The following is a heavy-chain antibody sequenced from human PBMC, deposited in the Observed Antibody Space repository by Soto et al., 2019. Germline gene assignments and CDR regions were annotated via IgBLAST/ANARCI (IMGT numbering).Heavy chain of an antibody. D-gene: IGHD5-18*01. CDR1: GFTFSSYG. CDR2: ISYDGSNK. Sequence: HPGGSLRLSCAASGFTFSSYGMHWVRQAPGKGLEWVAVISYDGSNKYYADSVKGRFTISRDNSKNTLYLQMNSLRAEDTAVYYCAKESGVDTAMVLWAFDIWGKGTMVTVSS. V-gene: IGHV3-30*18. J-gene: IGHJ3*02. CDR3: AKESGVDTAMVLWAFDI.